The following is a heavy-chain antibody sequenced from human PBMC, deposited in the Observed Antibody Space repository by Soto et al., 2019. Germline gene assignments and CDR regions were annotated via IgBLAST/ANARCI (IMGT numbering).Heavy chain of an antibody. CDR2: IYYSGST. CDR1: GYSISSSNW. Sequence: SETLSLTCAVSGYSISSSNWWGWIRQPPGKGLEWIGYIYYSGSTYYNPSLKSRVTMSVDTSKNQFSLKLSSVTAVDTAVYYCARNIGEYSSSSGAFDIWGQGTMVTVSS. CDR3: ARNIGEYSSSSGAFDI. D-gene: IGHD6-6*01. J-gene: IGHJ3*02. V-gene: IGHV4-28*01.